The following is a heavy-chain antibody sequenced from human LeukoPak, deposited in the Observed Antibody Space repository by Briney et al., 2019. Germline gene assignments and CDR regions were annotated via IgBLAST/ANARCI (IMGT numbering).Heavy chain of an antibody. Sequence: GGSLRLSCAASGFTFSNYAMSWVRQAPGKGLEWVSGISGSDGTTYYADSVKGRFTISRDNSKNTLYLQMNSLRAEDTAVYYCAKTGSLRAIAVAVYFDYWGQGTLVTVSS. J-gene: IGHJ4*02. CDR2: ISGSDGTT. CDR3: AKTGSLRAIAVAVYFDY. V-gene: IGHV3-23*01. CDR1: GFTFSNYA. D-gene: IGHD6-19*01.